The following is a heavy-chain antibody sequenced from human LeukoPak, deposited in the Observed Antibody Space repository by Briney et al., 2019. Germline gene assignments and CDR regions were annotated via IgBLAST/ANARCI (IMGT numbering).Heavy chain of an antibody. V-gene: IGHV4-4*02. CDR1: GGSISSSNW. Sequence: SETLSLTCAVSGGSISSSNWWSWVRQPPGKGLEWIGEIYHSGSTNYNPSLKSRVTISVDKSKNQFSLKLSSVTAADTAVYYCARGGVVRGGSWFDPWGQGTLVTVSS. CDR2: IYHSGST. J-gene: IGHJ5*02. D-gene: IGHD3-3*01. CDR3: ARGGVVRGGSWFDP.